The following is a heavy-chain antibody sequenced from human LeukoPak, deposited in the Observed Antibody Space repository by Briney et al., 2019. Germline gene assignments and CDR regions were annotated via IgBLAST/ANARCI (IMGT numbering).Heavy chain of an antibody. Sequence: SVKVSCKASGGTFSSYAISWVRQAPGQGLVWMGGINPIFGTANYAQEFQGRVTITTDESTSTAYMELSSLRSEDTAVYYCARAAYITMSYYYYMDVWGKGTTVTVSS. J-gene: IGHJ6*03. D-gene: IGHD3-22*01. CDR3: ARAAYITMSYYYYMDV. CDR1: GGTFSSYA. V-gene: IGHV1-69*05. CDR2: INPIFGTA.